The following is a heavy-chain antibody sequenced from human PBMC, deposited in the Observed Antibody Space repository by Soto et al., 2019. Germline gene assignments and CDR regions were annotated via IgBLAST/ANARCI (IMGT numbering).Heavy chain of an antibody. Sequence: GGALRLSCGGPGFTFCSYALSWGRQAPGKGPEWVSAISGSGGSTYYADSVKGRFTISRDNSKNTLYLQMNSLRAEDTAVYYCAKDLYCSSTSCPFDYWGQGTLVTVSS. V-gene: IGHV3-23*01. D-gene: IGHD2-2*01. J-gene: IGHJ4*02. CDR3: AKDLYCSSTSCPFDY. CDR1: GFTFCSYA. CDR2: ISGSGGST.